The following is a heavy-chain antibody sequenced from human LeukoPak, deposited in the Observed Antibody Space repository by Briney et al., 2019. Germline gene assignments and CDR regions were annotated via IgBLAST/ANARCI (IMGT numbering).Heavy chain of an antibody. Sequence: PGGSLRLSCAASGFTFSSYAMSWVRQAPGKGLEWVSAISGSGGNTYYADSVKGRFTISRDNSKNTLYLQMNSLRAEDTAVYYCAKSVVLMVYATYYFDYWGQGTLVTVSP. J-gene: IGHJ4*02. CDR3: AKSVVLMVYATYYFDY. CDR1: GFTFSSYA. D-gene: IGHD2-8*01. V-gene: IGHV3-23*01. CDR2: ISGSGGNT.